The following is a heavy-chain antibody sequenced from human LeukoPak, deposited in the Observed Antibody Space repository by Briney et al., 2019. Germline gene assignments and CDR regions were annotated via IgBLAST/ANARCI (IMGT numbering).Heavy chain of an antibody. CDR2: ISSSSSYI. J-gene: IGHJ4*02. V-gene: IGHV3-21*01. CDR3: ARVGYTYGYSLLDY. CDR1: GFTFSSYS. Sequence: GGSLRLSCAASGFTFSSYSMNWVRQAPGKGLEWVSSISSSSSYIYYADSVKGRFTISRDNAKNSLYLQMNSLRAEDTAVYYCARVGYTYGYSLLDYWGQGTLVTVSS. D-gene: IGHD5-18*01.